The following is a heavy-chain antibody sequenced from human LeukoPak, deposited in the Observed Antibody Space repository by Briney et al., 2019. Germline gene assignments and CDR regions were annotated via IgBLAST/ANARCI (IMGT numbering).Heavy chain of an antibody. D-gene: IGHD3-22*01. CDR2: MNPNSGNT. V-gene: IGHV1-8*01. CDR1: GYTFTSYD. Sequence: ASVKVSCTASGYTFTSYDINWVRQATGQGLEWMGWMNPNSGNTGYAQKFQGRVTMTRNTSISTAYMELSSLRSEDTAVYYCASYYYDSSGYPLFDYWGREPWSPSPQ. CDR3: ASYYYDSSGYPLFDY. J-gene: IGHJ4*02.